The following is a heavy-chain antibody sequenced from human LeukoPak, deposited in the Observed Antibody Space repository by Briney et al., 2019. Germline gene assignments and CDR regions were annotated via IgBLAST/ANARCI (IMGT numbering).Heavy chain of an antibody. CDR2: IYHSEST. J-gene: IGHJ6*04. CDR3: ARSDCSSTSCYTPEV. V-gene: IGHV4-38-2*01. D-gene: IGHD2-2*02. Sequence: PSETLSLTXAVSGYSISSGYYWGWIRQPPGKGLEWIGSIYHSESTYYNPSLKSRVTISVDTSKNQFSLKLSSVTAADTAVYYCARSDCSSTSCYTPEVWGKRTTVTVSS. CDR1: GYSISSGYY.